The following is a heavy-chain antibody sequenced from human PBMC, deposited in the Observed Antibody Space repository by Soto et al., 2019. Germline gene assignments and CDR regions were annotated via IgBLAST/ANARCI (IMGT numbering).Heavy chain of an antibody. V-gene: IGHV3-30*18. CDR2: ISSDGNNK. J-gene: IGHJ6*02. CDR1: GFTFSSYG. CDR3: AKAIALPTVTSDPYYYGMDV. Sequence: HPGGSLRLSCAASGFTFSSYGIHWVRQAPGKGLDWVAVISSDGNNKYYADSVKGRFTISRDNSKNRVFLYMNSLRGEDTAMYYCAKAIALPTVTSDPYYYGMDVWGQGTTVTVSS. D-gene: IGHD4-4*01.